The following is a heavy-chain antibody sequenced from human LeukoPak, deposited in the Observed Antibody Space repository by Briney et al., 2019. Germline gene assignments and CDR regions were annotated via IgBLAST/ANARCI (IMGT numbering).Heavy chain of an antibody. CDR3: AGSYCSSTSCFLRGLYYFDY. D-gene: IGHD2-2*01. J-gene: IGHJ4*02. CDR2: ISSSSSYI. CDR1: GFTFSSYS. Sequence: GGSLRLSCAASGFTFSSYSMNWVRQAPGKGLEWVSSISSSSSYIYYADSVRGRFTISRDNSKNTLYLQMNSLRAEDTAVYYCAGSYCSSTSCFLRGLYYFDYWGQGTLVTVSS. V-gene: IGHV3-21*04.